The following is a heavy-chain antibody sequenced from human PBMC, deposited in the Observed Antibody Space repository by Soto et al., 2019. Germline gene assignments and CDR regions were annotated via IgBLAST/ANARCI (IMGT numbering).Heavy chain of an antibody. CDR2: TYYRSKWYN. CDR1: GDSVSSNSAA. J-gene: IGHJ3*02. V-gene: IGHV6-1*01. CDR3: VRGAAAAGTRAFDI. D-gene: IGHD6-13*01. Sequence: SQTLSLTCAISGDSVSSNSAAWNWIRQSPSRGLEWLGRTYYRSKWYNDYAISVKSRITINPDTSKNQFSLQLNSVTPDDTAVYYCVRGAAAAGTRAFDIWGQGTMVT.